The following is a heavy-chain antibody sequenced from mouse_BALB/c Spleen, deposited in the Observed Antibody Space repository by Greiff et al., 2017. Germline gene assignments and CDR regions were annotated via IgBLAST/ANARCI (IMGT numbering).Heavy chain of an antibody. CDR1: GYSITSGYY. V-gene: IGHV3-6*02. CDR2: ISYDGSN. J-gene: IGHJ4*01. D-gene: IGHD3-1*01. Sequence: ESGPGLVKPSQSLSLTCSVTGYSITSGYYWNWIRQFPGNKLEWMGYISYDGSNNYNPSLKNRISITRDTSKNQFFLKLNSVTTEDTATYYCARDQLGLMDYWGQGTSVTVSS. CDR3: ARDQLGLMDY.